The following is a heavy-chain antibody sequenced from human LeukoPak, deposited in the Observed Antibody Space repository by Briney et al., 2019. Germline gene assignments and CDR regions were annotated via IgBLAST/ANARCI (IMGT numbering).Heavy chain of an antibody. CDR3: ARDQDYYGSGSYLGY. CDR2: ISSSGSTV. CDR1: GFTFSDYY. V-gene: IGHV3-11*04. Sequence: GGSLRLSCAASGFTFSDYYMSWIRQAPGKGLEWVSYISSSGSTVYYADSVKGRFTISRDNAKNSLYLQMNSLRAEDTAVYYCARDQDYYGSGSYLGYWGQGTLVTVSS. D-gene: IGHD3-10*01. J-gene: IGHJ4*02.